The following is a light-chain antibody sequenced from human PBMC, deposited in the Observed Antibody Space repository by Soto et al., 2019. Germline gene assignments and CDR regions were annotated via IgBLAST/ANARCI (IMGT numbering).Light chain of an antibody. Sequence: DIPLTQSPFTLCASLSARDAIXLTASQTINSWLAWYQQKPGKAPKVLIFDASSLKTGVPSRFSGSGSGTEFTLTISNLQPDDFATYYCQQCDSYSSGPFGQGTKVDIK. CDR2: DAS. V-gene: IGKV1-5*01. J-gene: IGKJ1*01. CDR3: QQCDSYSSGP. CDR1: QTINSW.